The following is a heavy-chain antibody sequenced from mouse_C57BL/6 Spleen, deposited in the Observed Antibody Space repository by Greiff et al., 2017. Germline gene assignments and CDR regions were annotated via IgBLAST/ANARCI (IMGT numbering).Heavy chain of an antibody. CDR1: GYTFTDHT. V-gene: IGHV1-78*01. Sequence: VKLQQSDAELVKPGASVKISCKVSGYTFTDHTIHWMKQRPEQGLEWIGYIYPRDGSTKYNEKFKGKATLTADKSSSTAYMQLNSLTSEDSAVYFCARNYYGNYVWFAYWGQGTLVTVSA. D-gene: IGHD2-1*01. CDR2: IYPRDGST. J-gene: IGHJ3*01. CDR3: ARNYYGNYVWFAY.